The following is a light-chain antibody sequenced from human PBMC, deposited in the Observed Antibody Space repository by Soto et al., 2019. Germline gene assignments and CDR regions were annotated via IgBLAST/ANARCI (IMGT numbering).Light chain of an antibody. J-gene: IGKJ3*01. CDR1: QSVSSSY. V-gene: IGKV3-20*01. CDR3: QQYGSSFT. Sequence: EIVLTQSPATLSLSPGERATLSCRASQSVSSSYLAWYQQKPGQAPRLLIYGASSRATGIPDRFSGSGSGTDFTLTISSLEPEDFAVYYCQQYGSSFTFGAGTKVDIK. CDR2: GAS.